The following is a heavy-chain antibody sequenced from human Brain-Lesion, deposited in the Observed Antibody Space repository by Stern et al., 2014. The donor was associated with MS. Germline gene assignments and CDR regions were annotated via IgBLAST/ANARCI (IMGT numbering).Heavy chain of an antibody. CDR2: IIPIFWSP. J-gene: IGHJ5*02. Sequence: QVQLVQSGPEVKKPGSSVQVSCKASGATFGTYPITWLRQAPGQGLEWMGRIIPIFWSPNYAQKVQGRVTVTADRSTTTVYMKLSSLKSDDAAVYYCAKDGPALVTNWFDPWGRGTLVTVSS. D-gene: IGHD5-18*01. CDR3: AKDGPALVTNWFDP. CDR1: GATFGTYP. V-gene: IGHV1-69*06.